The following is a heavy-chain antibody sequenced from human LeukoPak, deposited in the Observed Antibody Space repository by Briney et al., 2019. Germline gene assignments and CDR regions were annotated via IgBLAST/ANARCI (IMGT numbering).Heavy chain of an antibody. CDR1: GFTFSSCG. CDR2: IGPTGTDR. J-gene: IGHJ4*02. D-gene: IGHD1-14*01. Sequence: GGSLRLSCAASGFTFSSCGFNWVRQAPGKGLEWVSSIGPTGTDRYYADSVRGRFTISRNNAKNSMYLQMDSLRDEDTAVYYCATETIGRHYDYWGQGTLLTVSS. V-gene: IGHV3-21*01. CDR3: ATETIGRHYDY.